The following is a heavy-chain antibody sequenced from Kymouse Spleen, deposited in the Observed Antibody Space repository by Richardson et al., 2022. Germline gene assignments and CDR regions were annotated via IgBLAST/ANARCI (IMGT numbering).Heavy chain of an antibody. CDR2: ISWNSGSI. D-gene: IGHD6-19*01. CDR1: GFTFDDYA. CDR3: AKDIGIAVATYYYYYGMDV. J-gene: IGHJ6*02. V-gene: IGHV3-9*01. Sequence: EVQLVESGGGLVQPGRSLRLSCAASGFTFDDYAMHWVRQAPGKGLEWVSGISWNSGSIGYADSVKGRFTISRDNAKNSLYLQMNSLRAEDTALYYCAKDIGIAVATYYYYYGMDVWGQGTTVTVSS.